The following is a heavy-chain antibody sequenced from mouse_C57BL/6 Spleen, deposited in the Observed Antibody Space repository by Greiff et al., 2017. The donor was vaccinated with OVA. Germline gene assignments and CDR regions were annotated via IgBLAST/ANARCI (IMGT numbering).Heavy chain of an antibody. V-gene: IGHV1-61*01. CDR3: TRSDDGSSYAMDY. CDR2: IYPSDSET. J-gene: IGHJ4*01. D-gene: IGHD1-1*01. Sequence: QVHVQQPGAELVRPGSSVKLSCKASGYTFTSYWMDWVKQRPGQGLEWIGNIYPSDSETHYNQKFKDKATLTVDKSSSTAYMQLSSLTSEDSAVDYCTRSDDGSSYAMDYWGQGTSVTVSS. CDR1: GYTFTSYW.